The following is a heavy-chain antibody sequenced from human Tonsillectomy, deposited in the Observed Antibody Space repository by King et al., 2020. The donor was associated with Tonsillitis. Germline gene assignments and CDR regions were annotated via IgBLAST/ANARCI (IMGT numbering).Heavy chain of an antibody. D-gene: IGHD3-3*01. J-gene: IGHJ3*02. V-gene: IGHV2-70*04. CDR2: IDWDDDE. CDR1: GFSLSTSGMR. CDR3: ARHKIQRYYNFWSAYDAFEI. Sequence: TLKESGPALVKPTETLTLTCTFSGFSLSTSGMRVSWIRQPPGKALEWLARIDWDDDEFYRTSLKTRLTISKDTSKNQVVLIMTNMDPVDTATYYCARHKIQRYYNFWSAYDAFEIWGQGTMVTVSS.